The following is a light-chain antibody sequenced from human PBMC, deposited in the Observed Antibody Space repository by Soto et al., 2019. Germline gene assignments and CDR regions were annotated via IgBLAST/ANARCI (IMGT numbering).Light chain of an antibody. V-gene: IGKV1-39*01. CDR1: QDISNY. CDR2: GAS. J-gene: IGKJ1*01. CDR3: QQTDTIPRT. Sequence: DIRLTQSPSLLSASVGDRVTITCQASQDISNYLNWYQQKPGSAPKLLIFGASTLESGVPSRFSGSGSGTDFTLTVSSLQVEDFATYYCQQTDTIPRTFGQGTKVDI.